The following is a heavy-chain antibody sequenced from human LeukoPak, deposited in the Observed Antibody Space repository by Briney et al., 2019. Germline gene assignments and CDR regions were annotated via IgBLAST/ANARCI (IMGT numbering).Heavy chain of an antibody. Sequence: GASVKVSCKASGFTFTNYDINWVRQAPGQGLEWIGWMNPRNGNTGYAQKFQGRVTMTRDTSISTAYMELRSLRSEDTAVYYCVRDGEGVAISVNYWFDPWGQGTLVTVSS. CDR3: VRDGEGVAISVNYWFDP. CDR2: MNPRNGNT. CDR1: GFTFTNYD. V-gene: IGHV1-8*01. J-gene: IGHJ5*02. D-gene: IGHD3-10*01.